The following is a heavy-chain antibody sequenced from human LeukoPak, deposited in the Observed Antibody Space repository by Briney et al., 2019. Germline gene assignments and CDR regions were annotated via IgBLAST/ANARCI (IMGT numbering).Heavy chain of an antibody. CDR3: ARITQSQDIVVVPADPTVGWFDP. D-gene: IGHD2-2*01. V-gene: IGHV1-46*01. J-gene: IGHJ5*02. Sequence: ASVKVSCKASGYTFTSYYMHWVRQAPGQGLEWMGIINPSGGSTSYAQKFQGRVTMTRDTSTSTAYMELSSLRSEDTAVYYCARITQSQDIVVVPADPTVGWFDPWGQGTLVTVSS. CDR2: INPSGGST. CDR1: GYTFTSYY.